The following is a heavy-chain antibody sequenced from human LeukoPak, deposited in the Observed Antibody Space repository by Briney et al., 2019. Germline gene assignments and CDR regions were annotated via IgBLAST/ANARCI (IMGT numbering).Heavy chain of an antibody. J-gene: IGHJ4*02. D-gene: IGHD6-6*01. CDR1: GGSFSGYY. Sequence: KPSETLSLTCAVYGGSFSGYYWRWIRQPPGKGLEWIGEINHSGRTNYNPSLTSRVPISVDTSNNQFSLKLRSVTAAATAVYYCARVGAARPGDYFDYWGQGTLVTVSS. V-gene: IGHV4-34*01. CDR3: ARVGAARPGDYFDY. CDR2: INHSGRT.